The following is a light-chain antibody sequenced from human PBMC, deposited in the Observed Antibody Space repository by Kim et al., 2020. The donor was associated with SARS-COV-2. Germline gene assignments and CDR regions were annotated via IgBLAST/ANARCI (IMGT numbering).Light chain of an antibody. V-gene: IGLV3-19*01. J-gene: IGLJ2*01. CDR2: GTN. CDR3: NARDSNDNVV. Sequence: VALGQTVRITCYGNSLRSDYATWYQQNPGQAPIHVIYGTNNRPSGIPDRISGASSGNTASLTITGTQAGDEADYYCNARDSNDNVVFGGGTQLTVL. CDR1: SLRSDY.